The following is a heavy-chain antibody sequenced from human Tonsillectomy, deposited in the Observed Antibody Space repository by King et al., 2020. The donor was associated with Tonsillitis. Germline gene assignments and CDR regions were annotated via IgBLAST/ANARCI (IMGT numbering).Heavy chain of an antibody. CDR2: IDPSDSYT. D-gene: IGHD2-15*01. V-gene: IGHV5-10-1*03. Sequence: VQLVESGAEVKKPGESLRISCKGSGYSFTSYWISWVRQMPGKGLEWMGRIDPSDSYTNYSPSFQGHVTISADKSISTAYLQWSSLKASDTAMYYCAVLLGGIFSIDYWGQGTLVTVSS. J-gene: IGHJ4*02. CDR3: AVLLGGIFSIDY. CDR1: GYSFTSYW.